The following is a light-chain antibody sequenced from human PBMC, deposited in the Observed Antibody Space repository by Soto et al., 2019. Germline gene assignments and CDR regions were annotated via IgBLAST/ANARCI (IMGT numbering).Light chain of an antibody. J-gene: IGKJ2*01. CDR3: QQYNNWPSQGYT. Sequence: EIVMTQSPATLSVSPGERATLSCTASQSVSSNLAWYQQKPGQAPRLLICGASTRATGIPAMFSGSGYGTEFTHTISRLQSEDFAVYYCQQYNNWPSQGYTFGLGNKLEIK. V-gene: IGKV3-15*01. CDR1: QSVSSN. CDR2: GAS.